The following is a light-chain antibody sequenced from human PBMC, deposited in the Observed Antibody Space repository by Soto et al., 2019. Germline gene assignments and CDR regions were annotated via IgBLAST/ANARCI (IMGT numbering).Light chain of an antibody. CDR3: QNYNKWPLT. CDR2: GAS. J-gene: IGKJ1*01. Sequence: TQSPVTLSASPGERATLSCRASQSVSSNLGWYQQKPGEAPRLLSSGASPRANGIPVRFSGSASGTEFTLTPSSLQSEDFTVYYSQNYNKWPLTFGQGTKV. V-gene: IGKV3-15*01. CDR1: QSVSSN.